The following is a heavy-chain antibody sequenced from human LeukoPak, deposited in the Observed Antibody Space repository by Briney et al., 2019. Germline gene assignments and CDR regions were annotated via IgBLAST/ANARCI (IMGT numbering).Heavy chain of an antibody. CDR3: ARDLLSSGWSGGNDY. J-gene: IGHJ4*02. D-gene: IGHD6-19*01. V-gene: IGHV3-7*05. Sequence: PGESLRLSCAASGFTFSNAWMSWVRQAPGKGLEWVANIKQDGSEKYYVDSVKGRFTISRDNAKNSLYLQMNSLRAEDTAVYYCARDLLSSGWSGGNDYWGQGTLVTVSS. CDR1: GFTFSNAW. CDR2: IKQDGSEK.